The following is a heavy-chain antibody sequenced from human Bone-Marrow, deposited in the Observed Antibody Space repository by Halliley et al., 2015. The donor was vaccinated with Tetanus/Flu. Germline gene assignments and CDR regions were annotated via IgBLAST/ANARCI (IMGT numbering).Heavy chain of an antibody. D-gene: IGHD3-10*01. V-gene: IGHV4-59*01. CDR2: IHHSGDI. J-gene: IGHJ4*02. CDR3: ARLRGENYFFDL. Sequence: LEWIGYIHHSGDIKYNPSLKSRVTISVDTSKNQFSLRLSSVTAADTAVYYCARLRGENYFFDLWGQGTLVIVSS.